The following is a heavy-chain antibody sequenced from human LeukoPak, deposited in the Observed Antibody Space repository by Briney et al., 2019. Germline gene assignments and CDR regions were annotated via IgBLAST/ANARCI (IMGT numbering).Heavy chain of an antibody. CDR1: GFTLSSYW. CDR2: IKQDGSEK. V-gene: IGHV3-7*01. D-gene: IGHD3-10*01. CDR3: ARIRFGESYAPKSYYYYYMDV. J-gene: IGHJ6*03. Sequence: GGSLRLSCAASGFTLSSYWMSWVRKAPGTGLEWVARIKQDGSEKYYVDSVKGRFTISRDNAKNSLYLQMNRLRVEDTAVYYCARIRFGESYAPKSYYYYYMDVWGIGTTVTISS.